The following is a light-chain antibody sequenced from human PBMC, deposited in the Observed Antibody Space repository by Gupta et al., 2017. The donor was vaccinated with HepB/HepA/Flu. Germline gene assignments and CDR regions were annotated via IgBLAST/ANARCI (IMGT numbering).Light chain of an antibody. CDR1: QDISYL. CDR2: STS. J-gene: IGKJ4*01. V-gene: IGKV1-8*01. Sequence: FRPTPSPSPISASTGDTVTITCRASQDISYLLAWYQQKPGKAPNLLTYSTSTLQNGVPSRFSGGGSGTDFTLTITTLQSGDFATYYCQQYSTYPFTFGEGTKVEMK. CDR3: QQYSTYPFT.